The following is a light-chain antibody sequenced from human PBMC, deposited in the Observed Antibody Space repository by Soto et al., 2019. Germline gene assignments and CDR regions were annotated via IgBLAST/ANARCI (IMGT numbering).Light chain of an antibody. CDR2: EVT. CDR1: TSDVGSYSL. CDR3: CSFAGSGSPYV. J-gene: IGLJ1*01. V-gene: IGLV2-23*02. Sequence: QSALTQPASVSGSPGQSITISCTGATSDVGSYSLVSWYQQHPGKVPKLLIYEVTKRPSGVSNRFSGSKSGNTASLTISGLQAEDEDDYYCCSFAGSGSPYVFGTGTK.